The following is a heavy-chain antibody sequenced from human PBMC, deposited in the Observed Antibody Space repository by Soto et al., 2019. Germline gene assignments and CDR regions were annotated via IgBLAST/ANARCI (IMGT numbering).Heavy chain of an antibody. D-gene: IGHD6-6*01. J-gene: IGHJ3*02. CDR1: GGSISSYY. Sequence: SETLSLTCTVSGGSISSYYWSWIRQPPGKGLEWIGYIYYSGSTNYNPSLKRRVTISVDTSKNQFSLKLCSVTAADTAVYYCASHIAARYPSRRKSDAFDIWGQGTMVTVSS. V-gene: IGHV4-59*01. CDR3: ASHIAARYPSRRKSDAFDI. CDR2: IYYSGST.